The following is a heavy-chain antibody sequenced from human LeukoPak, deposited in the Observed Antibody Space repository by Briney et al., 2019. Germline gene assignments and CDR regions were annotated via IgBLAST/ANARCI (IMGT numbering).Heavy chain of an antibody. V-gene: IGHV4-59*08. J-gene: IGHJ4*02. CDR2: IYYSGST. CDR1: GGSISSYY. D-gene: IGHD1-14*01. Sequence: NPSETLSLTCTVSGGSISSYYWSWIRQPPGKGLEWIGYIYYSGSTNYNPSLKSRVTISVDTSENQLSLKLTSVTAADTAVYYCARTGTGNYFDYWGQGTLVTVSS. CDR3: ARTGTGNYFDY.